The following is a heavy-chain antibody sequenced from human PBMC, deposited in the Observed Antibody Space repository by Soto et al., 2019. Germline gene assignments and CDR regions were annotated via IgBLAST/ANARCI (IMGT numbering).Heavy chain of an antibody. CDR1: GGSVSSGSYY. V-gene: IGHV4-61*01. CDR3: ARIAAAGNFDY. CDR2: IYYSGST. D-gene: IGHD6-13*01. J-gene: IGHJ4*02. Sequence: QVQLQESGPGLVKPSETLSLTCTVSGGSVSSGSYYWSWIRQPPGKGLEWIGYIYYSGSTNYNPSLKSRVTISVDTSKNQFSLKLSSVTAADTVVYYCARIAAAGNFDYWGQGTLVTVSS.